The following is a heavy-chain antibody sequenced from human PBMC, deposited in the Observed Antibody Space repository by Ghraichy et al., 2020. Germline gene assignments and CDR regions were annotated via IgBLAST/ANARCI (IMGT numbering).Heavy chain of an antibody. CDR3: ARCINWFDP. J-gene: IGHJ5*02. Sequence: ASVKVSCKASGYTFINYGITWVRQAPGQGLEWMGWITTKSGNTQYGWKFQGRVTMTTDTSTSTAYMELRSLRSDDTAVYYCARCINWFDPWGQGTLVTVSS. V-gene: IGHV1-18*01. CDR2: ITTKSGNT. CDR1: GYTFINYG. D-gene: IGHD2-8*01.